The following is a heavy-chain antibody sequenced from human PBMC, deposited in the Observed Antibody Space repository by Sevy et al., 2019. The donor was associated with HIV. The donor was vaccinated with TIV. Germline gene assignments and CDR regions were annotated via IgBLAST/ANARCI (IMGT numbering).Heavy chain of an antibody. CDR3: ARDSSSSSCLWGMDV. CDR2: IKRDGTEK. CDR1: GFTFSSYW. Sequence: GGYLRLSCAASGFTFSSYWMSWVRQAPGKGLEWMAHIKRDGTEKYYVDSVKGRFTISRDNAKNSLYLQMNSLRAEDPAVNCCARDSSSSSCLWGMDVWGQGTTVTVSS. V-gene: IGHV3-7*03. J-gene: IGHJ6*02. D-gene: IGHD2-2*01.